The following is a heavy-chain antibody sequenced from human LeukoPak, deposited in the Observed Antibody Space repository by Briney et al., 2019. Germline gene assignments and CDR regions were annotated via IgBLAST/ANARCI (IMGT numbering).Heavy chain of an antibody. D-gene: IGHD3-16*02. V-gene: IGHV4-34*01. CDR2: INHSGST. Sequence: SETLSLTCAVYGGSFSGYYWSWIRQPPGKGLEWIGEINHSGSTNYNPSLKSRVTISVDTSKNQFSLKLSSVTAADTAVYYCARGDYVWGSYRGVFDYWGQGTLVTVSS. J-gene: IGHJ4*02. CDR1: GGSFSGYY. CDR3: ARGDYVWGSYRGVFDY.